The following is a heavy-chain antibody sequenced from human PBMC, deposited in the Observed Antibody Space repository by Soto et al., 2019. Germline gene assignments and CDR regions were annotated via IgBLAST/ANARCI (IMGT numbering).Heavy chain of an antibody. Sequence: SETLSLTCTVSGGSISSGGYYWSWIRQHPGKGLEWIGYIYYSGSTYYNPSLKSRVTISVDTSKNQFSLKLSSVTAADTAVYYCARAPFYDSSGYYLEAFDYWGQGTLVTVSS. V-gene: IGHV4-31*03. CDR1: GGSISSGGYY. CDR2: IYYSGST. CDR3: ARAPFYDSSGYYLEAFDY. D-gene: IGHD3-22*01. J-gene: IGHJ4*02.